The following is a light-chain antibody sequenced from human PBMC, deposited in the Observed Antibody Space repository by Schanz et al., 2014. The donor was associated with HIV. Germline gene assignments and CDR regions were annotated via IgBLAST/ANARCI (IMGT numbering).Light chain of an antibody. Sequence: EIVLTQSPATLSLSPGDRATLSCRASQSLSSYLAWYQQTPGQAPRLLIYDASIRATGVPARFSGTGSGTDFTLTISRLEPDDFAVYYCQSYAGSFGPGTKVD. CDR3: QSYAGS. CDR1: QSLSSY. V-gene: IGKV3-11*01. J-gene: IGKJ3*01. CDR2: DAS.